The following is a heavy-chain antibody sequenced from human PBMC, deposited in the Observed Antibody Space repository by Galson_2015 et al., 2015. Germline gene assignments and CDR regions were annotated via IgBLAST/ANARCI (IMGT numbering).Heavy chain of an antibody. CDR1: GFTFSGYS. CDR2: MSSTGGYI. J-gene: IGHJ4*02. D-gene: IGHD5-18*01. CDR3: ARSSRWIQLWLMDYFDL. V-gene: IGHV3-21*01. Sequence: SLRLSCAASGFTFSGYSMNWVRQAPGRGLEWVSSMSSTGGYIYYADSVKGRFTISRDNAKNSPYLQMDSLRAEDTAVYYCARSSRWIQLWLMDYFDLWGQGTLVTVSS.